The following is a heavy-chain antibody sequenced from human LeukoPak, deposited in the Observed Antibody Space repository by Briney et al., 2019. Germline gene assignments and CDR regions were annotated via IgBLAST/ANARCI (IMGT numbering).Heavy chain of an antibody. CDR3: ARESAARYYMDV. D-gene: IGHD2-15*01. CDR2: IYYSGST. CDR1: GGSISTSNYY. Sequence: SETLSLTCTVSGGSISTSNYYWGWIRQPPGKGLEWIGYIYYSGSTNYNPSLKSRVTISVDTSKNQFSLKLSSVTAADTAVYYCARESAARYYMDVWGKGTTVTVSS. V-gene: IGHV4-61*01. J-gene: IGHJ6*03.